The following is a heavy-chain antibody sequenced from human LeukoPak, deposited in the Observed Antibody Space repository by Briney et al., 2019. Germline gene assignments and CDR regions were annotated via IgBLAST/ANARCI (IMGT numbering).Heavy chain of an antibody. Sequence: RASVKVSCKASGYTFTDYYLLWVRQAPGQGLEWMGWINTNTGNPTYAQGFTGRFVFSLDTSVSTAYLQISSLKAEDTAVYYCARGPSRGFPEHWGQGTLVTVSS. D-gene: IGHD3-10*01. J-gene: IGHJ1*01. CDR3: ARGPSRGFPEH. V-gene: IGHV7-4-1*02. CDR1: GYTFTDYY. CDR2: INTNTGNP.